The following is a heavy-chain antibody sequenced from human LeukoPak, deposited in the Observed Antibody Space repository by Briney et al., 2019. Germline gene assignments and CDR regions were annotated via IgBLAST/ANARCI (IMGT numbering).Heavy chain of an antibody. D-gene: IGHD1-26*01. J-gene: IGHJ4*02. V-gene: IGHV3-30*04. CDR3: ARGATYAYYQDY. CDR1: GFTFSKFG. Sequence: PGGSLRLSCAASGFTFSKFGVHWVRQAPGKGLEWVAVISSDGSHKYYADSVKGRFTISRDNAKNTLYLQMNSLRAEDTAVYYCARGATYAYYQDYWGQGTLVTVSS. CDR2: ISSDGSHK.